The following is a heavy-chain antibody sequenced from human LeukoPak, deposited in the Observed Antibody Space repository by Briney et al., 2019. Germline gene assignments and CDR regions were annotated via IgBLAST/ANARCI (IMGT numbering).Heavy chain of an antibody. CDR1: GYTFTSYY. V-gene: IGHV1-46*01. D-gene: IGHD7-27*01. CDR3: ARDSKWGWFDP. CDR2: INPSGGST. J-gene: IGHJ5*02. Sequence: GSVKVSCKASGYTFTSYYMHWVRQAPGQGLEWMGIINPSGGSTNYAQKFRGRLTMTRDTSTSTVYMELSSLRSDDTAVYYCARDSKWGWFDPWGQGTLVTVSS.